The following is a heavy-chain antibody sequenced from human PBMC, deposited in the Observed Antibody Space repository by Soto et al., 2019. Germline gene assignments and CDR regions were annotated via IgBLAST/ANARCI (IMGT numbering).Heavy chain of an antibody. CDR2: ISGSGGFT. J-gene: IGHJ4*02. D-gene: IGHD3-22*01. Sequence: EVQLLESGGGLVQPGGSLRLSCAASGFTFSSYAMSWVRQAPGKGLEWVSAISGSGGFTYYADSVKGRFTISRDNSKNPLYLQMNSLRAEDTAVYYCAQGRATYYHDGTGDYWGQGTLVTVSS. CDR3: AQGRATYYHDGTGDY. CDR1: GFTFSSYA. V-gene: IGHV3-23*01.